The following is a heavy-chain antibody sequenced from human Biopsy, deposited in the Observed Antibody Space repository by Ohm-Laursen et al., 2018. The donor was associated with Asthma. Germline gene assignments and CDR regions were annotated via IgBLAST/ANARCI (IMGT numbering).Heavy chain of an antibody. Sequence: SETLSLTCTVSGGSIRSGAYYWSWVRQPPGKGLEWIGYIYYIGSTYYNPSLKSRVAISLDTSKNQFSLKLSPVTAADTAVYFCARRGGVRRYFDYWGQGTLVTVSS. D-gene: IGHD3-16*01. CDR1: GGSIRSGAYY. J-gene: IGHJ4*02. V-gene: IGHV4-30-4*01. CDR2: IYYIGST. CDR3: ARRGGVRRYFDY.